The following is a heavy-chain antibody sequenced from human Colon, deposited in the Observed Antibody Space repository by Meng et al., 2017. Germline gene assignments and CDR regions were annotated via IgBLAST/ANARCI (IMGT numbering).Heavy chain of an antibody. CDR3: ARARELWGRPLPSPFDY. V-gene: IGHV2-5*02. Sequence: QITLKESGPTLVKPTQTLTLTCSISGFALSGVTVAWIRQSPGKALECLAVIYWDDDKRYRPSLESRLTITKDTSKNQVVLTMTNVDPVDTATYYCARARELWGRPLPSPFDYWGPETLVTVSS. D-gene: IGHD7-27*01. J-gene: IGHJ4*02. CDR2: IYWDDDK. CDR1: GFALSGVT.